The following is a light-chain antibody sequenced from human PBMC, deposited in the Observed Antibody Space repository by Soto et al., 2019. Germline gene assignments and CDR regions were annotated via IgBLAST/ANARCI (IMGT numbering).Light chain of an antibody. Sequence: QSVLTQPASVSGSPGQSITFSCTGTSSDVGGYNYVSWYQQHPGKAPKLMIYEVSYRPSGVSNRFSGSKSGNTASLTISGLQAEDEADYYCSSYTSSSTLVFGTGTKVTVL. CDR2: EVS. CDR3: SSYTSSSTLV. V-gene: IGLV2-14*01. CDR1: SSDVGGYNY. J-gene: IGLJ1*01.